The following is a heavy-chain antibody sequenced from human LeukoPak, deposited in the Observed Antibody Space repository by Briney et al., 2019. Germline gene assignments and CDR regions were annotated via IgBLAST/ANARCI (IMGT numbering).Heavy chain of an antibody. D-gene: IGHD3-3*01. J-gene: IGHJ2*01. CDR2: IYYSGST. V-gene: IGHV4-30-4*08. CDR3: ARDFWSGYSHWYFDL. Sequence: PSETLSLTCTVSGGSISSGDYYWSWIRQPPGKGLEWIGYIYYSGSTYYNPSLKSLVTISVDTSKNQFSLKLTSVTAADTAVYYCARDFWSGYSHWYFDLWGRGTLVTVSS. CDR1: GGSISSGDYY.